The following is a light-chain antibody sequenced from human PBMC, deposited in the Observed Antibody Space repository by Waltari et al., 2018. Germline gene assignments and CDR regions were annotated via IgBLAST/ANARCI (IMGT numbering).Light chain of an antibody. CDR1: SSDVGGDNS. V-gene: IGLV2-14*01. CDR2: EAS. Sequence: QSALTQPASVSGSPGQSIPISCPGTSSDVGGDNSVSWYQQHPGQAPKLMIYEASNRPSGISNRFSGSKSGNTASLTISGRQAEDEADYYCCSYTSRKTRLFGGGTKVTVL. J-gene: IGLJ2*01. CDR3: CSYTSRKTRL.